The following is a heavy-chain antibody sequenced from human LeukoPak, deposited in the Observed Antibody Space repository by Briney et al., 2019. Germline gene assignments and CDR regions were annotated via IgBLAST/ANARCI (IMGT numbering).Heavy chain of an antibody. CDR2: IILIFGTA. Sequence: SVKVSCKASGGTFSSYAISWVRQAPGQGLEWMGRIILIFGTANYAQKFQGRVTTTPDESTSTAYMELSSLRSEDTAVYYCARDDGGWSHRGGYFDYWGQGTLVTVSS. CDR3: ARDDGGWSHRGGYFDY. CDR1: GGTFSSYA. D-gene: IGHD6-19*01. V-gene: IGHV1-69*13. J-gene: IGHJ4*02.